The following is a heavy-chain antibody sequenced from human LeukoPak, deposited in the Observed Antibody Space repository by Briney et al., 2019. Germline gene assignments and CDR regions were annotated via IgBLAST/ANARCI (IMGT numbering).Heavy chain of an antibody. Sequence: GGSLRLSCAASGFTVSTNYMSWVRQAPGKGLEWVSVIYTGGGTYYADSVKGRFTISRDNSNNTLYLQMNSLRAEDTAVYYCARDRGTYSDYYYGMDVWGQGTTVTVSS. CDR3: ARDRGTYSDYYYGMDV. V-gene: IGHV3-66*01. J-gene: IGHJ6*02. CDR2: IYTGGGT. CDR1: GFTVSTNY. D-gene: IGHD1-26*01.